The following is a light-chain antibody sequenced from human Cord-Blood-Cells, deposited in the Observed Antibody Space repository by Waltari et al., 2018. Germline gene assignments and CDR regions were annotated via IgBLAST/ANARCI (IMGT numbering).Light chain of an antibody. Sequence: SYELTQPPSVSVSPGQTASITCSGAKLGDKYACWYQQKPGQSPVLVIYQDSKRPSGIPGLFSGSNSGNTATLTISGTQAMDEADYYCQAWDSSTWVFGGGTKLTVL. CDR3: QAWDSSTWV. J-gene: IGLJ3*02. CDR1: KLGDKY. CDR2: QDS. V-gene: IGLV3-1*01.